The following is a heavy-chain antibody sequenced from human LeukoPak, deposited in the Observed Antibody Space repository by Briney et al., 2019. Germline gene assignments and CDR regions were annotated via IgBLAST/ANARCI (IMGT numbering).Heavy chain of an antibody. CDR3: ARDRLPRRIAAAGTNWFDP. J-gene: IGHJ5*02. CDR2: INPNSGGT. CDR1: GYTFTGYY. V-gene: IGHV1-2*02. Sequence: GASVKVSCKASGYTFTGYYMHWVRQAPGQGLEWMGWINPNSGGTNYAQKFQGRVTMTRDTSISTAYMELSRLRSDDTAVYYCARDRLPRRIAAAGTNWFDPWGQGTLVTVSS. D-gene: IGHD6-13*01.